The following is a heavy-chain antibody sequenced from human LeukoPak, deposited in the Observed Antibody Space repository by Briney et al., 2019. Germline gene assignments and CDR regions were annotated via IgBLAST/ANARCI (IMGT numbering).Heavy chain of an antibody. J-gene: IGHJ6*04. CDR2: INHSGST. CDR1: GGSFSGYY. Sequence: KPSETLSLTCAVYGGSFSGYYWSWIRQPPGKGLEWIGEINHSGSTNYNPSLKSRVPISVDTSKNQFSLKLSSVTAADTAVYYCARVGYCSSTSCYHTLASGMDVWGKGTTVTVSS. V-gene: IGHV4-34*01. CDR3: ARVGYCSSTSCYHTLASGMDV. D-gene: IGHD2-2*03.